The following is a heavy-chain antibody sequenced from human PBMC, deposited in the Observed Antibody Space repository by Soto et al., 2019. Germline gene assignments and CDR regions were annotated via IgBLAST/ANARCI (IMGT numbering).Heavy chain of an antibody. J-gene: IGHJ6*03. CDR1: GYTFTSYG. CDR2: ISAYNGNT. Sequence: QVQLVQSGAEVKKPGASVKVSCKASGYTFTSYGISWVRQAPGQGLEWMGWISAYNGNTNYAQKLQGRVTMTTDTSTSTAYMGLRSLRSDDTAVYYCARNHCSSTSCYAPYYYYYYMDVWGKGTTVTVSS. D-gene: IGHD2-2*01. CDR3: ARNHCSSTSCYAPYYYYYYMDV. V-gene: IGHV1-18*01.